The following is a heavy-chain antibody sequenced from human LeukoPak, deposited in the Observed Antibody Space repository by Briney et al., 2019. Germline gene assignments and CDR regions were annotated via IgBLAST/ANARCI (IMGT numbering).Heavy chain of an antibody. CDR2: ISYDGSNK. V-gene: IGHV3-30*18. Sequence: PGGSLRLSCAASGFTFSSYGMHWVRQAPGKGLEWAAVISYDGSNKYYADSVKGRFTISRDNSKNTLYLQMNSLRAEDTAVYYCAKDRVSMYYFDYWGQGTLVTVSS. CDR3: AKDRVSMYYFDY. D-gene: IGHD3-10*02. CDR1: GFTFSSYG. J-gene: IGHJ4*02.